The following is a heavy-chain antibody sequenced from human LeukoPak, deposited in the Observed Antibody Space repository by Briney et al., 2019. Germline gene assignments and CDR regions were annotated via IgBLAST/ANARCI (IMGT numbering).Heavy chain of an antibody. CDR1: GGSISSGNYY. J-gene: IGHJ6*03. CDR3: ARGPRSNTYYYHFYIDV. V-gene: IGHV4-31*03. CDR2: IYDGGKT. Sequence: PSETLSLTCTVSGGSISSGNYYWSWIRQHPGKGLEWIGNIYDGGKTYDNPSLKSRITMSIDTSKNQFSLRLRSVTAADAAIYFCARGPRSNTYYYHFYIDVWGIGTTVTVSS.